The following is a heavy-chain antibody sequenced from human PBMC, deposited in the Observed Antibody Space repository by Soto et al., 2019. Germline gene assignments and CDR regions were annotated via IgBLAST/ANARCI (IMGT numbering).Heavy chain of an antibody. J-gene: IGHJ4*02. CDR3: ATDSYTSALLSFDS. CDR2: IKEDGSEK. CDR1: GFTFSSYA. D-gene: IGHD6-19*01. Sequence: PGGSLRLSCAASGFTFSSYAMGWVRQAPGKGLEWVANIKEDGSEKYYVDSAKGRFTISRDNAKNSLYLQMNSLRAADTAVYYSATDSYTSALLSFDSWGQGALVTVSS. V-gene: IGHV3-7*01.